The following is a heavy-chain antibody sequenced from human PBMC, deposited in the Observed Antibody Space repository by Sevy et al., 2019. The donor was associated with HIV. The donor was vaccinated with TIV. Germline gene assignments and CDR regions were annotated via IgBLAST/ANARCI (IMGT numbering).Heavy chain of an antibody. D-gene: IGHD6-13*01. CDR2: ISGSGGST. J-gene: IGHJ4*02. CDR1: GFTFSSYA. CDR3: ANGRAAGIFDY. Sequence: GGSLRLSCAASGFTFSSYAMSWVRQAPGKGLEWVSAISGSGGSTYYADSVKGRFTISRDNSKNTLYLEMNSLRAEDTAVYYCANGRAAGIFDYWGQGTLVTVSS. V-gene: IGHV3-23*01.